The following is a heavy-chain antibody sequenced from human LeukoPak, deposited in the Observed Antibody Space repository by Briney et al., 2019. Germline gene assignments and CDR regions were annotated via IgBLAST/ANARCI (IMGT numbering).Heavy chain of an antibody. V-gene: IGHV4-39*07. D-gene: IGHD1-26*01. CDR1: GGSISSSSYY. CDR2: INHSGST. J-gene: IGHJ5*02. CDR3: AKRGSYYVNWFDP. Sequence: PSETLSLTCTVSGGSISSSSYYWSWIRQPPGKGLEWIGEINHSGSTNYNPSLKSRVTISVDTSKNQFSLKLSSVTAADTAVYYCAKRGSYYVNWFDPWGQGTLVTVSS.